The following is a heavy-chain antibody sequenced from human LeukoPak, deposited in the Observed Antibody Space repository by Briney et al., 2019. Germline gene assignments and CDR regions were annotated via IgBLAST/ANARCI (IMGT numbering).Heavy chain of an antibody. CDR2: ISTSGSYI. Sequence: GGSLRLSCAASGFIFSTYSMNWVRQAPGKGLEWVSSISTSGSYIYYADSVKGRFTISRDNANDSLYLQMNSLRAEDTAVYYCARSFSTYSYDASHWRGAFDIWGHGTMVTVSS. V-gene: IGHV3-21*01. J-gene: IGHJ3*02. D-gene: IGHD3-22*01. CDR1: GFIFSTYS. CDR3: ARSFSTYSYDASHWRGAFDI.